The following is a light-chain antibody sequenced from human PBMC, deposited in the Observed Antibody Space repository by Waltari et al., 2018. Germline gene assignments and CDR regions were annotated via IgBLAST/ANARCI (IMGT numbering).Light chain of an antibody. CDR3: QHYVRLPVT. CDR1: QSVGRS. J-gene: IGKJ4*02. CDR2: GAY. V-gene: IGKV3-20*01. Sequence: EIVLTQSPGTLSLSPGEGATLSCRASQSVGRSLVWYQHKPGQAARLVISGAYSRATGIPDRFSGSGSGTDFSLTISRLEPEDFAVYYCQHYVRLPVTFGRGTKVEIK.